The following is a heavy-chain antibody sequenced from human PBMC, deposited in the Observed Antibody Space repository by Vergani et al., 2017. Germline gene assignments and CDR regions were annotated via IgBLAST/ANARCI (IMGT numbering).Heavy chain of an antibody. Sequence: DVDLVESGGGFVQPGGSRRLSCAASGFSFRTFSMFWVRQPPGKGLAWVSKISPDGRTTEYADSVRGRFTISRDNANSMLYLQMNSLRDDDTAVYYCASEFTGREYWGQGTLVTVSS. CDR3: ASEFTGREY. V-gene: IGHV3-74*03. J-gene: IGHJ4*02. D-gene: IGHD1-14*01. CDR2: ISPDGRTT. CDR1: GFSFRTFS.